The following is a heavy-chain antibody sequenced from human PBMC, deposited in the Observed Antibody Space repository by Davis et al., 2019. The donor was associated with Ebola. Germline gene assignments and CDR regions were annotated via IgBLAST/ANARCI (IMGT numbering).Heavy chain of an antibody. J-gene: IGHJ4*02. CDR1: GDSISSSDHY. CDR2: FYYNLAT. CDR3: ARNSSGFGHFDY. Sequence: PGGSLRLSCTVSGDSISSSDHYWGWIRQPPGKGLEWVGNFYYNLATHYSPSLESRVTISVDTSKNQFSLRLNSVTAADTAIYYCARNSSGFGHFDYWGQGIPITVSS. V-gene: IGHV4-39*07. D-gene: IGHD6-19*01.